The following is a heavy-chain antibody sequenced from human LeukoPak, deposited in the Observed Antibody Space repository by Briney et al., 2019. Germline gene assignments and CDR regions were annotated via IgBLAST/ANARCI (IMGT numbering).Heavy chain of an antibody. Sequence: ASVKVPCKASGGTFISYAISWVRQAPGQGLEWMGGIITSFGRANYAQKFQGRVTITADESTSKAYMELRRLRSQDTAVYYCAVFPRGGSSLYYYYYSMHVWGKGTTVTVSS. CDR2: IITSFGRA. D-gene: IGHD2-15*01. V-gene: IGHV1-69*01. CDR1: GGTFISYA. J-gene: IGHJ6*03. CDR3: AVFPRGGSSLYYYYYSMHV.